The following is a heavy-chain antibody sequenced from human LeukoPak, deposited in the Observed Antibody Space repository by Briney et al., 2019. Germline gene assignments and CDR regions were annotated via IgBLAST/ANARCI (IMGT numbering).Heavy chain of an antibody. CDR1: GGSISSSSYY. V-gene: IGHV4-39*01. CDR2: IYYSGST. Sequence: SETLSLTCTVSGGSISSSSYYWVWIRQPPGKGLEWIGSIYYSGSTYYNPSLKSRVTISVDTSKNQFSLKLSSVTAADTAVYYCAMGSGSYYLIVVEDYWGQGTLVTGSS. D-gene: IGHD3-10*01. CDR3: AMGSGSYYLIVVEDY. J-gene: IGHJ4*02.